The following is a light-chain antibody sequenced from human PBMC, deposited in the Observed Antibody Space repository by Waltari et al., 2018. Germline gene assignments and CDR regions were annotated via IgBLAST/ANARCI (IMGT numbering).Light chain of an antibody. Sequence: IQLTQSPSSLSASVGDRVTTTCRASQGISNYLAWYQQKPGKAPTLLIYAASTLQSGVPSRVSGSGSGTDFTLTISSLQPEDFATYYCQQLNSYQWTFGQGTKVEIK. J-gene: IGKJ1*01. CDR2: AAS. CDR3: QQLNSYQWT. V-gene: IGKV1-9*01. CDR1: QGISNY.